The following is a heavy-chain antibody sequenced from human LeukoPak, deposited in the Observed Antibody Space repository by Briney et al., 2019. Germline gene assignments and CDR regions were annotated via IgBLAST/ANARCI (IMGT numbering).Heavy chain of an antibody. J-gene: IGHJ4*02. CDR1: GFTFSNYA. CDR3: ARSLGSSGYQDY. V-gene: IGHV3-74*01. CDR2: INSDGSST. Sequence: PGGSLRLSCGASGFTFSNYAMHWVRQAPGKGLVWVSRINSDGSSTSYADSVKGRFTISRDNAKNTVYLQMNSLRAEDTAVYYCARSLGSSGYQDYWGQGTLVTVSS. D-gene: IGHD3-22*01.